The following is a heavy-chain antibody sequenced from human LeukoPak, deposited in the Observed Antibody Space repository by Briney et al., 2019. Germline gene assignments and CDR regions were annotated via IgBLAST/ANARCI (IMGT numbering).Heavy chain of an antibody. D-gene: IGHD1-1*01. Sequence: ASVKVSCKASGYTFTSYAMHWVRQAPGQRLEWMGWINAGNGNTKYSQKFQGRVTITRDTSASTACMELSSLRSEDTAVYYCARPRSPGTTWYFDYWGQGTLVTVSS. CDR1: GYTFTSYA. CDR3: ARPRSPGTTWYFDY. V-gene: IGHV1-3*01. J-gene: IGHJ4*02. CDR2: INAGNGNT.